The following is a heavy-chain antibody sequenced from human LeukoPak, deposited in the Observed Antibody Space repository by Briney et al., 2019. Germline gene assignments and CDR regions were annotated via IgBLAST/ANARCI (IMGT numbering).Heavy chain of an antibody. V-gene: IGHV3-9*01. CDR2: ISWNSGSI. Sequence: GGSLRLSCAASGFTFDDYAMHWVRQAPGKGLEWVSGISWNSGSIGYADSVKGRFTISRDNSKNTLCLQMNSLRAEDTAVYYCASYSSTLDVWGQGTTVTVSS. CDR1: GFTFDDYA. J-gene: IGHJ6*02. CDR3: ASYSSTLDV. D-gene: IGHD6-13*01.